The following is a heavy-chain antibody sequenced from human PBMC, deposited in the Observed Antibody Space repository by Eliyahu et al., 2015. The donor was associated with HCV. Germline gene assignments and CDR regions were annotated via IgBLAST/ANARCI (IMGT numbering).Heavy chain of an antibody. Sequence: EVQLVESGGGLVQPGGPLRLSXAAXGFTFSSFEMNWVRQGPGKGLEWVSYISSXGSTIYYADSVKGRFTISRDNAKNSLYLQMNSLRAEDTAVYYCATVVSPLGHFAYWGQGTLVTVSS. CDR2: ISSXGSTI. J-gene: IGHJ4*02. D-gene: IGHD3-16*01. CDR1: GFTFSSFE. V-gene: IGHV3-48*03. CDR3: ATVVSPLGHFAY.